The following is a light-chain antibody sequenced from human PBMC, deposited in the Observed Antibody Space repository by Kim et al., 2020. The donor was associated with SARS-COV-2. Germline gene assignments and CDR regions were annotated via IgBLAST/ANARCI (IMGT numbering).Light chain of an antibody. CDR1: QGISSW. J-gene: IGKJ1*01. Sequence: DIQMTQSPPLVSASVGDTVTITCRASQGISSWLAWYQQKPGKALKSLIYAASSLQSGVPSRFSGSGSGTVFTLTINSLQPEDFATYYCQQYDSYPRTFGQGTKVEIK. V-gene: IGKV1D-16*01. CDR3: QQYDSYPRT. CDR2: AAS.